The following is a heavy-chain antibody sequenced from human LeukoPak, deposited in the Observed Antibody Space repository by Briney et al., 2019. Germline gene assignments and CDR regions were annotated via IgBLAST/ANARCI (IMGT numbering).Heavy chain of an antibody. CDR2: INHSGST. CDR3: ARGPSGYFLYFQH. D-gene: IGHD3-22*01. CDR1: GGSFSGYY. Sequence: SETLSLTCAVYGGSFSGYYWSWIRQPPGKGLEWIGEINHSGSTNYNPSLKSRVTISVDTSKSQFSLKLSSVTAADTAVYYCARGPSGYFLYFQHWGQGTLVTVSS. J-gene: IGHJ1*01. V-gene: IGHV4-34*01.